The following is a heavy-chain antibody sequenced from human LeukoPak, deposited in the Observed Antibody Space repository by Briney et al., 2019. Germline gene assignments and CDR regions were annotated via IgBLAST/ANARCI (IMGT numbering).Heavy chain of an antibody. D-gene: IGHD6-13*01. CDR2: ITSSGGST. Sequence: PGGSLRLSCAASGFTFSSYAMSWVRQAPGKGLEWVSAITSSGGSTYYADSVKGRFTISRDNSKNTLYLQMNSLRVEDTAVYYCAAGREGAAGGFDYWGQGTLVTVSS. J-gene: IGHJ4*02. CDR1: GFTFSSYA. CDR3: AAGREGAAGGFDY. V-gene: IGHV3-23*01.